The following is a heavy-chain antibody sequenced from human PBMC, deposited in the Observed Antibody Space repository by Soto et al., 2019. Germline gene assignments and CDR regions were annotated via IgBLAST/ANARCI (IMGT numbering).Heavy chain of an antibody. J-gene: IGHJ6*02. CDR1: GFTFSSYG. CDR3: ARDLLLWFGETDYYYYYGMDV. D-gene: IGHD3-10*01. Sequence: GGSLRLSCAASGFTFSSYGMHWVRQAPGKGLEWVAVIWYDGSNKYYADSVKGRFTISRENSKNTLYLQMNSLRAEDTAVYYCARDLLLWFGETDYYYYYGMDVWGQGTTVTVSS. V-gene: IGHV3-33*01. CDR2: IWYDGSNK.